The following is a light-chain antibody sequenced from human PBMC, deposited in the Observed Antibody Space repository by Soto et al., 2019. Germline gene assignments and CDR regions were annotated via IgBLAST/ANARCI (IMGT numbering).Light chain of an antibody. Sequence: QSALTQPASVSGSPGQSITISCTGTSSDVGSYNLVSWYQHHPGKAPKLLIYEDSERPSGVSDRFFGSKSGNTASLTISGLQTEDEGDYYCCSYAGNRRVVFGGGTKVTVL. J-gene: IGLJ2*01. CDR1: SSDVGSYNL. V-gene: IGLV2-23*01. CDR3: CSYAGNRRVV. CDR2: EDS.